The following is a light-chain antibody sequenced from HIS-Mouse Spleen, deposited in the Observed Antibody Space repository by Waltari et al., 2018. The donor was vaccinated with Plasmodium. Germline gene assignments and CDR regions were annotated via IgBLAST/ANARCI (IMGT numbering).Light chain of an antibody. J-gene: IGKJ3*01. V-gene: IGKV3-15*01. CDR1: QSFSSN. CDR3: QQYNNWSFT. Sequence: ETVMTQSPAPLSVSPGERATLPCRASQSFSSNLAWYQQKPGQAPRLLIYGASTRATGIPARFSGSGSGTEFTLTISSLQSEDFAVYYCQQYNNWSFTFGPGTKVDIK. CDR2: GAS.